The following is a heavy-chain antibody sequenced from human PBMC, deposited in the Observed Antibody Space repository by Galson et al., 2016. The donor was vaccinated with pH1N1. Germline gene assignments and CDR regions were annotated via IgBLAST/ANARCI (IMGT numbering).Heavy chain of an antibody. J-gene: IGHJ4*02. D-gene: IGHD4-17*01. Sequence: SLRLSCAASGFNFSTYGMHWVRQAPGKGLEWVAFIRFDENNNYYADSVKGRFTISRDSSKNMLYLQMNSLRAEDTAVYYCAKDRAANCGDYWDYWGQGTLVTVSS. V-gene: IGHV3-30*02. CDR3: AKDRAANCGDYWDY. CDR2: IRFDENNN. CDR1: GFNFSTYG.